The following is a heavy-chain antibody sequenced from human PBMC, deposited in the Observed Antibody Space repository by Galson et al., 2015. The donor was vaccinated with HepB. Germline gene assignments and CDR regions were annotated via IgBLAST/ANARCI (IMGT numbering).Heavy chain of an antibody. CDR1: GFTFSSYA. CDR3: AKANDIVVVPAAIRRGYNWFDP. J-gene: IGHJ5*02. Sequence: LRLSCAASGFTFSSYAMSWVRQAPGKGLEWVSAISGSGGSTYYADSVKGRFTISRDNSKNTLYLQMNSLRAEDTAVYYCAKANDIVVVPAAIRRGYNWFDPWGQGTLVTVSS. CDR2: ISGSGGST. D-gene: IGHD2-2*01. V-gene: IGHV3-23*01.